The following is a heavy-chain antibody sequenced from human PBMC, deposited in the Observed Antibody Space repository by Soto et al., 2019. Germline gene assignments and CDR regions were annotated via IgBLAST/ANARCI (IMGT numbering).Heavy chain of an antibody. D-gene: IGHD6-13*01. CDR3: ARDGVGAAAHYYYYYGMDV. CDR1: GYTFTGYY. Sequence: ASVKVSCKASGYTFTGYYMHWVRQAPGQGLEWMGWINPNSGGTNYAQKFQGWVTMTRDTSISTAYMELSRLRSDDTAVYYCARDGVGAAAHYYYYYGMDVWGQGTTVTVSS. V-gene: IGHV1-2*04. J-gene: IGHJ6*02. CDR2: INPNSGGT.